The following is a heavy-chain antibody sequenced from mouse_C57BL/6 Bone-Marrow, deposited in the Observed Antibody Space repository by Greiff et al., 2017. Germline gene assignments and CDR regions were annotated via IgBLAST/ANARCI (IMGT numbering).Heavy chain of an antibody. CDR2: IDPSDSYT. Sequence: QVQLKQPGAELVRPGTSVKLSCKASGYTFTSYWMHWVKQRPGQGLEWIGVIDPSDSYTNYNQKFKGKATLTVDTSSSTAYMQLSSLTSEDSAVYYCASYGSSRGYAMDYWGQGTSVTVSS. J-gene: IGHJ4*01. V-gene: IGHV1-59*01. D-gene: IGHD1-1*01. CDR3: ASYGSSRGYAMDY. CDR1: GYTFTSYW.